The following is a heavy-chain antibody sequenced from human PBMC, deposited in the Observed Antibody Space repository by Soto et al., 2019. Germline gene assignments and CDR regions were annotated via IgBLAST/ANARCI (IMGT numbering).Heavy chain of an antibody. Sequence: EVQLVQSGAEVKKPGESLRISCKGSGYSFTSYWISWVRQMPGKGLEWMGRIDPSDSYTNYSPSFQGHVTISADKSIXXAYLQWSSLTASDTAMYYCARLQPAAGDNDLTFDYWGQGTLVTVSS. CDR1: GYSFTSYW. J-gene: IGHJ4*02. CDR3: ARLQPAAGDNDLTFDY. D-gene: IGHD6-13*01. V-gene: IGHV5-10-1*01. CDR2: IDPSDSYT.